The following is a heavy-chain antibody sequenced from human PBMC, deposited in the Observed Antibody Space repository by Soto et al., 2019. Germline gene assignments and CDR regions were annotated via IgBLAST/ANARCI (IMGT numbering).Heavy chain of an antibody. CDR1: GFTFSSFG. J-gene: IGHJ4*02. CDR3: ARDQGFGAPLLDY. CDR2: IRYDGSNT. Sequence: QVQLVESGGGVVQPGRSLRLSCAASGFTFSSFGMHWVRQAPGKGLGWVAVIRYDGSNTYYADSVKGRFTISRDNSKSTLYLQSNGPRAEDTAFYYCARDQGFGAPLLDYWGQGTLVTVSS. V-gene: IGHV3-33*01. D-gene: IGHD3-10*01.